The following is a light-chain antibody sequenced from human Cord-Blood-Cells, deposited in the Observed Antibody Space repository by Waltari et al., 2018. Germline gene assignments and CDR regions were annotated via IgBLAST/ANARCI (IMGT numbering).Light chain of an antibody. V-gene: IGLV2-23*02. J-gene: IGLJ1*01. CDR2: EVS. Sequence: QSALTQPASVSGSPGQSITISCTGTSSDVGSYNPVSWYQQHPGKAPKLMIYEVSKRPSGVSNRFSGSKSGNTVSLTISGLQAEDEADYYCCSYAGSSTYVFGTGTKVTVL. CDR1: SSDVGSYNP. CDR3: CSYAGSSTYV.